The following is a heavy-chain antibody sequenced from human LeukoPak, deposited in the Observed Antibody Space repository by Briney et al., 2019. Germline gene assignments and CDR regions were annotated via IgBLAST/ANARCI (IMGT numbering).Heavy chain of an antibody. CDR3: RGYYGSGSYDY. V-gene: IGHV3-21*01. CDR2: ISSSSSYI. Sequence: GGSLRLSCAASGFTFSSYEMNWARQAPGKGLEWVSSISSSSSYIYYADSVKGRFTISRDNAKNSLYLQMNSLRAEDTAVYYCRGYYGSGSYDYWGQGTLVTVSS. CDR1: GFTFSSYE. D-gene: IGHD3-10*01. J-gene: IGHJ4*02.